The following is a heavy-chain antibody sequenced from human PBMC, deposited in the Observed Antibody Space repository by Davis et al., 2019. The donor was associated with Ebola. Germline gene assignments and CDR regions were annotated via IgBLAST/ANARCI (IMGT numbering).Heavy chain of an antibody. D-gene: IGHD6-6*01. J-gene: IGHJ4*02. Sequence: GGSLKISCAASGFTFSSYSINWIRQAPGKGLEWVAFIRYDGSNKYYADSVKGRFTISRDNSKNTLYLQMNSLRAEDTAVYYCAKDGAWYSSSSLDYWGQGTLVTVSS. CDR1: GFTFSSYS. CDR2: IRYDGSNK. V-gene: IGHV3-30*02. CDR3: AKDGAWYSSSSLDY.